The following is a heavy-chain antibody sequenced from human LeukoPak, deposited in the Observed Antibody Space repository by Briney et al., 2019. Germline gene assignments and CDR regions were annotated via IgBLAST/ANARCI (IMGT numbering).Heavy chain of an antibody. CDR2: ISASGGST. V-gene: IGHV3-23*01. Sequence: GGSLRLSCAASGFTFDDYAMHWVRQAPGKGLEWVSGISASGGSTYYADSVKGRFTISRDNSKNTLYLQMNSLRAEDTAVYYCAKGTRDYGDFDAPYYYYYMDVWGKGTTVTVSS. J-gene: IGHJ6*03. CDR1: GFTFDDYA. CDR3: AKGTRDYGDFDAPYYYYYMDV. D-gene: IGHD4-17*01.